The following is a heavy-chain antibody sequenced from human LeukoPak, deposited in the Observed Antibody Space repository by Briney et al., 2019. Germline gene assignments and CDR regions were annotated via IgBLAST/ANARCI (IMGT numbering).Heavy chain of an antibody. J-gene: IGHJ5*02. D-gene: IGHD6-6*01. Sequence: ASVKVSCKASGYTFITYEINWVRQATGQGLEWMGWMNPNSGNTGYAQKFQGRVTMTRNTSISTAYKELSSLRSEDTAVYYCARAQGVIAASGGDPWGQGTLVTVSS. CDR1: GYTFITYE. CDR2: MNPNSGNT. V-gene: IGHV1-8*01. CDR3: ARAQGVIAASGGDP.